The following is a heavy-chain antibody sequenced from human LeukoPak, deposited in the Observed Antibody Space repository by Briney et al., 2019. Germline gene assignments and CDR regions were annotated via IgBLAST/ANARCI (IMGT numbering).Heavy chain of an antibody. Sequence: PSETLSLTWAVYGGSFSGYYWSWIRQPRGKGLEWIGEINHTGSTNYNASLKSRVTISVDTSKNQFSPKLSSVTAADTAVYYCARLRRFEYWGQGTLVTVSS. CDR3: ARLRRFEY. CDR1: GGSFSGYY. J-gene: IGHJ4*02. V-gene: IGHV4-34*01. CDR2: INHTGST.